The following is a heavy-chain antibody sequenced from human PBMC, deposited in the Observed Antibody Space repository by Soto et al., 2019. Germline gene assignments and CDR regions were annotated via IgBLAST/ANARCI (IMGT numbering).Heavy chain of an antibody. D-gene: IGHD5-12*01. CDR3: AREVRWLRYGYFDY. V-gene: IGHV4-31*03. J-gene: IGHJ4*02. CDR2: ICYSGST. Sequence: QVQLQESGPGLVKPSQTLSLTCTVSGGSISSGGYYWSWIRQHPGKGLEWLGYICYSGSTSYNPSLKSRVPISVDTSKNQFSLKLSSVTAADTAVYCCAREVRWLRYGYFDYWGQGTLVTVSS. CDR1: GGSISSGGYY.